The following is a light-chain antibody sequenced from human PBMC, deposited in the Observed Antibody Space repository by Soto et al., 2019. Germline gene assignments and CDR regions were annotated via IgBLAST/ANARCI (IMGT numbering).Light chain of an antibody. J-gene: IGKJ2*01. CDR1: QSVSIRY. CDR2: GAS. Sequence: ESMLTQSPGTLSLSPGERATLSCRASQSVSIRYLAWYQQKPGQAPRLLIYGASIRATGIPDRFSGSGSGTDFTLTISRLEPEDFAVYYCHQFGSSPPAFTFGQGTKVEIK. V-gene: IGKV3-20*01. CDR3: HQFGSSPPAFT.